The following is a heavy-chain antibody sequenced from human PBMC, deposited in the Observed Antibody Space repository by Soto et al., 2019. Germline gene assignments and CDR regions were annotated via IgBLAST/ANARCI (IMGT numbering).Heavy chain of an antibody. V-gene: IGHV3-48*03. J-gene: IGHJ6*02. CDR2: ISSSGSTI. CDR1: GFYFNSYA. D-gene: IGHD3-3*01. CDR3: ARDSHYDFWSGYRTYYYGMDV. Sequence: GGSLRLSCAASGFYFNSYAMSWVRQAPGKGLEWVSYISSSGSTIYYADSVKGRFTISRDNAKNSLYLQMNSLRAEDTAVYYCARDSHYDFWSGYRTYYYGMDVWGQGTTVTVS.